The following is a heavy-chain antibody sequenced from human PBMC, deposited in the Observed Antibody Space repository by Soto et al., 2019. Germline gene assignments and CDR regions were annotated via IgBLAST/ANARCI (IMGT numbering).Heavy chain of an antibody. Sequence: QVQLLQSGGEVKKPGSSVKVSCKASGGTFSTDTVSWVRQAPGQGFEWMGRIIPILDVANYAQNFQGRLTITADKSTKTAYMELSSLRPEDTAMYYCARGSYYGGHYEALFDPWGQGTLVTVSS. V-gene: IGHV1-69*02. CDR1: GGTFSTDT. J-gene: IGHJ5*02. CDR2: IIPILDVA. CDR3: ARGSYYGGHYEALFDP. D-gene: IGHD3-3*01.